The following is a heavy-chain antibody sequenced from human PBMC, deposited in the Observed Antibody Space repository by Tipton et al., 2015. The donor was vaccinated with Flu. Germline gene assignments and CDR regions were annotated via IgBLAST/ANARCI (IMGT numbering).Heavy chain of an antibody. V-gene: IGHV4-59*12. CDR3: AGIDYGDYNWYFDL. CDR2: IYYSGST. CDR1: GGSFSGYY. D-gene: IGHD4-17*01. J-gene: IGHJ2*01. Sequence: TLSLTCAVYGGSFSGYYWSWIRQPPGKGLEWIGYIYYSGSTNYNPSLKSRVTISVDTSKNQFSLKLSSVTAADTAVYYCAGIDYGDYNWYFDLWGRGTLVTVSS.